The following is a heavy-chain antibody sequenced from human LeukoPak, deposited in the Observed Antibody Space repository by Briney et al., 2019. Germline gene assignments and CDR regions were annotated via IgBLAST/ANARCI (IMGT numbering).Heavy chain of an antibody. CDR1: GFTFSNYA. J-gene: IGHJ4*02. V-gene: IGHV3-23*01. CDR3: ANVEWPLDH. Sequence: GGSLRLSCAASGFTFSNYAMSWVRQAPGKGLEWVSAISGSAGNTYYADSVKGRFTISRDNSRNTQYLQMNSLRAEDTAIYYCANVEWPLDHWGQGTLVTVSS. D-gene: IGHD1-26*01. CDR2: ISGSAGNT.